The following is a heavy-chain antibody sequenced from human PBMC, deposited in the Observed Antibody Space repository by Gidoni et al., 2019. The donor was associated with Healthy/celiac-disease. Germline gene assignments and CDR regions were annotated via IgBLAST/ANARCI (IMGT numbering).Heavy chain of an antibody. CDR1: GGSISSSSYY. V-gene: IGHV4-39*01. Sequence: QLQLQESGPGLVKPSETLSLTCTVSGGSISSSSYYWGWIRQPPGKGLEWIGSIYYSGSTYYNPSLKSRVTISVDTSKNQFSLKLSSVTAADTAVYYCAGEVGVIIWDYWGQGTLVTVSS. CDR2: IYYSGST. J-gene: IGHJ4*02. D-gene: IGHD3-22*01. CDR3: AGEVGVIIWDY.